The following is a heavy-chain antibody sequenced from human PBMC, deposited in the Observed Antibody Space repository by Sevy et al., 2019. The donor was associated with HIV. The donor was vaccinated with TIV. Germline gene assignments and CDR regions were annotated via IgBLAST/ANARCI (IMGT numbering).Heavy chain of an antibody. CDR3: AKDTDSGSYLNDAFDI. V-gene: IGHV3-23*01. Sequence: GGSLRLSCAASGFTFSSFAMSWVRQTPGKGLEWVSGLNGSGGRTYYPDSVKGRFTISRDNSKNTLYLQMNSLRAEDTAVYYCAKDTDSGSYLNDAFDIWGQETMVTVSS. D-gene: IGHD1-26*01. CDR1: GFTFSSFA. CDR2: LNGSGGRT. J-gene: IGHJ3*02.